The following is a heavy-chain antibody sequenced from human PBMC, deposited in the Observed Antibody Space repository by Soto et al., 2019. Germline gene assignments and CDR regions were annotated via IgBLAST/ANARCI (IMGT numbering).Heavy chain of an antibody. V-gene: IGHV4-31*03. Sequence: PSETLSLTCTVSGGSISSGGYYWSWIRQHPGKGLEWIGYIYYSGSTYYNPSLKSRVTISVDTSKNQFSLKLSSLTAADTAVYYCARGLRVTTNWFVPWGQGTLVTVSS. CDR3: ARGLRVTTNWFVP. CDR2: IYYSGST. J-gene: IGHJ5*02. D-gene: IGHD4-17*01. CDR1: GGSISSGGYY.